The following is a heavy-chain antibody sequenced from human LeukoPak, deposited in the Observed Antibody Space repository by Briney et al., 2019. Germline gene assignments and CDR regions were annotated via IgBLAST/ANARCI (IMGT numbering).Heavy chain of an antibody. D-gene: IGHD3-22*01. CDR2: ISAYNGNT. CDR3: AKDGPSSFYYDSSGYNCFDY. J-gene: IGHJ4*02. V-gene: IGHV1-18*01. CDR1: GYTFTGYG. Sequence: GASVKVSCKASGYTFTGYGISWVRQAPGQGLEWMGWISAYNGNTNYAQKLQGRVTMTTDTSTSTAYMELRSLRSDDTAVYYCAKDGPSSFYYDSSGYNCFDYWGQGTLVTVSS.